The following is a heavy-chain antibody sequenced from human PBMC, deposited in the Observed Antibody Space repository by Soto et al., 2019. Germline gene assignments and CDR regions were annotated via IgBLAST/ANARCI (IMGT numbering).Heavy chain of an antibody. V-gene: IGHV1-3*01. D-gene: IGHD2-21*01. CDR1: GYTFTSYA. Sequence: ASVKVSCKASGYTFTSYAMHWVRQAPGQRLERKGWINAGNGNTKYSQKFQGRVTITTDTSTSTAYMEMSSLRSDDTAVYYCARYYGLLFRANWFAFWGQGTLVTVSS. J-gene: IGHJ5*01. CDR3: ARYYGLLFRANWFAF. CDR2: INAGNGNT.